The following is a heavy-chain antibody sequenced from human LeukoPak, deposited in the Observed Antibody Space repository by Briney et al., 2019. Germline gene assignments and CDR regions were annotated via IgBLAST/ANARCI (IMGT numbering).Heavy chain of an antibody. CDR1: GGSFSGYY. CDR3: ARVKKYCGGDCYPPYFDY. D-gene: IGHD2-21*02. CDR2: INRSGST. Sequence: SETLSLTCAVYGGSFSGYYWSWIRQPPGKGLEWIGEINRSGSTNYNPSLKSRVTISVDTSKNQFSLKLSSVTAADTAVYYCARVKKYCGGDCYPPYFDYWGQGTLVTVSS. J-gene: IGHJ4*02. V-gene: IGHV4-34*01.